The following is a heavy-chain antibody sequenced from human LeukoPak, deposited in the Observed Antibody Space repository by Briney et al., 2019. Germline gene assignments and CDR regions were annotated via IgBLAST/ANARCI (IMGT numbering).Heavy chain of an antibody. D-gene: IGHD1-26*01. V-gene: IGHV3-23*01. CDR1: GVTFSSYV. J-gene: IGHJ1*01. CDR3: AIHLGTSNENYYAEYFQY. CDR2: ISGSGGGT. Sequence: GGSLRLSCEASGVTFSSYVMSWVRQAPGKGPEWVSGISGSGGGTYYADSVKGRFAISRDNSKNTLYLQMKSLRGDDTAVYYCAIHLGTSNENYYAEYFQYWGQGTLVTVSS.